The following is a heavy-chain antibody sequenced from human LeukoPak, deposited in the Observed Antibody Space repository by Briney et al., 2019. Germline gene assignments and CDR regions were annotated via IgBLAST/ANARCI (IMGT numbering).Heavy chain of an antibody. CDR1: GFAFGSEA. D-gene: IGHD3-10*01. CDR3: AKISIRLLWFGEFSLDAFDI. J-gene: IGHJ3*02. V-gene: IGHV3-23*01. CDR2: ISPGGGTT. Sequence: PGGSLRLSCAVSGFAFGSEAMSWVRQSPARGLEWVASISPGGGTTYYADYVKGRFAISRDNSKNTLYLQMNSLRAEDTAVYYCAKISIRLLWFGEFSLDAFDIWGQGTMVTVSS.